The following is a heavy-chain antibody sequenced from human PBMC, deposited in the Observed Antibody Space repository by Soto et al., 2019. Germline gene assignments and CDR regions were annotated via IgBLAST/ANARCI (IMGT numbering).Heavy chain of an antibody. CDR3: ARVTMVRGVILAYYGMDV. CDR1: GYTFTSYG. J-gene: IGHJ6*02. Sequence: EASVKVSCKASGYTFTSYGISWVRQAPGQGLEWMGWISAYNGNTNYAQKLQGRVTMTTDTSTSTAYMELRSLRSDDTAVYYCARVTMVRGVILAYYGMDVWGQGTTVTVSS. CDR2: ISAYNGNT. D-gene: IGHD3-10*01. V-gene: IGHV1-18*04.